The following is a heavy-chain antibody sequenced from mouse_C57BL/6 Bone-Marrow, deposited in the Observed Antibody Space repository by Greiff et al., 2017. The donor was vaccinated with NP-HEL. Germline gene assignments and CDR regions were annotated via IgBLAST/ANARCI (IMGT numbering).Heavy chain of an antibody. V-gene: IGHV1-15*01. CDR3: TRLITTVVAPMDY. J-gene: IGHJ4*01. D-gene: IGHD1-1*01. CDR1: GYPFTDYE. Sequence: VQLQQSGASLVRPGASVTLSCKASGYPFTDYELHCVQQTPLPCLSCLFSIAPETVGTAYNQKFKGKAILTADKSSSTAYMELRSLTSEDSAVYYCTRLITTVVAPMDYWGQGTSVTVSS. CDR2: IAPETVGT.